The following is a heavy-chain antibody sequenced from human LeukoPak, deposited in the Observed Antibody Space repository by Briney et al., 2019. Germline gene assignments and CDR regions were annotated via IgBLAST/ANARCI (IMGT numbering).Heavy chain of an antibody. J-gene: IGHJ6*03. D-gene: IGHD2/OR15-2a*01. CDR3: AKGGNIRVLDYYYYMDV. Sequence: PGGPLRLSCAASGFTFSSYAMHWVRQAPGKGLEWVAVISYDGSNKYYADSAKGRFTISRDNSKNTLYLQMNSLGAEDTAVYYCAKGGNIRVLDYYYYMDVWGKGTTVTVSS. CDR2: ISYDGSNK. CDR1: GFTFSSYA. V-gene: IGHV3-30*04.